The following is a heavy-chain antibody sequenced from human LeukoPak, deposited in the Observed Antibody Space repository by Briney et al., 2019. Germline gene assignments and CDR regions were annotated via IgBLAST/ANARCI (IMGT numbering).Heavy chain of an antibody. CDR2: INHSGSI. V-gene: IGHV4-34*01. Sequence: SETLSLTCAVYGGSFSGYYWSWIRQPPGKGLEWIGEINHSGSINYNPSLKSRVTISVDTSKNQFSLKLSSVTAADTAVYYCARGGYCSSTSCSRFDYWGQGTLVTVSS. CDR3: ARGGYCSSTSCSRFDY. D-gene: IGHD2-2*01. J-gene: IGHJ4*02. CDR1: GGSFSGYY.